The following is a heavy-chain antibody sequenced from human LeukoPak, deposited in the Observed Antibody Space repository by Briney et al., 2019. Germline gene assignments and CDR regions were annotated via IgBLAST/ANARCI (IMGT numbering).Heavy chain of an antibody. CDR3: ARAREGVRFLEWLSTSGVGY. CDR2: ISSSSSYI. J-gene: IGHJ4*02. CDR1: GFTLSSYS. D-gene: IGHD3-3*01. Sequence: GGSLRLSCAASGFTLSSYSMNWVRQAPGKGLEWVSSISSSSSYIYYADSVKGRFTISRDNAKNSLYLQMNSLRAEDTAVYYCARAREGVRFLEWLSTSGVGYWGQGTLVTVSS. V-gene: IGHV3-21*01.